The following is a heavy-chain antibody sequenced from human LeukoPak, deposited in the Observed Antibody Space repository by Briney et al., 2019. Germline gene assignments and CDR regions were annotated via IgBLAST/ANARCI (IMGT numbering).Heavy chain of an antibody. CDR3: ARGKHIVMVTAPNWFDP. CDR2: INPSGGST. CDR1: GYTXTSYY. Sequence: GASVKVSCKASGYTXTSYYMHRVRQAPGQGLEWMAIINPSGGSTSYAQKFQGRVTMTRDTSTSTVYMELSSLRSEDTAVYYCARGKHIVMVTAPNWFDPWGQGTLVTVSS. V-gene: IGHV1-46*01. J-gene: IGHJ5*02. D-gene: IGHD2-21*02.